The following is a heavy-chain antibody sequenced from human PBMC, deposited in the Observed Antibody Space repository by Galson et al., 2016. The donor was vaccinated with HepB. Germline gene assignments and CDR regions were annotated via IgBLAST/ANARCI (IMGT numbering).Heavy chain of an antibody. V-gene: IGHV3-15*01. CDR1: GFTFSKAW. CDR3: TTGTDSGSPGKFDY. J-gene: IGHJ4*02. D-gene: IGHD1-26*01. Sequence: SLRLSCAVSGFTFSKAWMSWVRQAPGKGLEWIGRIKSKTDGGTTNYAAPLQGRFTISRDDSKNTVFLQMNSLKTEDTAVYYCTTGTDSGSPGKFDYWGQGTLVTVSS. CDR2: IKSKTDGGTT.